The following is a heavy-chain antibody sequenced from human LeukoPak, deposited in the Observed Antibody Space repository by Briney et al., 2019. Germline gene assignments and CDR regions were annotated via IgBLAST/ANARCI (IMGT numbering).Heavy chain of an antibody. V-gene: IGHV1-18*01. CDR3: ARDRSGSGGLIPIEDY. CDR1: GYTFTSYG. D-gene: IGHD3-3*01. J-gene: IGHJ4*02. Sequence: ASVKVSCKASGYTFTSYGISWVRQAPGQGLEWMGWISAYNGNTNYAQKLQGRVTMTTDTSTSTAYMELRSLRSDDTAVYYCARDRSGSGGLIPIEDYWGQGTLVTVSS. CDR2: ISAYNGNT.